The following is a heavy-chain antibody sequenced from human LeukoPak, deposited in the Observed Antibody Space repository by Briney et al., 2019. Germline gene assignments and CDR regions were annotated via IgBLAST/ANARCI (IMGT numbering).Heavy chain of an antibody. J-gene: IGHJ6*03. CDR3: ARDEFRSGYDSRPYYYYYMDV. V-gene: IGHV4-59*01. D-gene: IGHD5-12*01. CDR2: IYYSGST. CDR1: GGSISSYY. Sequence: KTSETLSLTCTVSGGSISSYYWSWIRQPPGKGLEWIGYIYYSGSTNYNPSLKSRVTISVDTSKNQFSLKLSSVTAADTAVYYCARDEFRSGYDSRPYYYYYMDVWGKGTTVTVSS.